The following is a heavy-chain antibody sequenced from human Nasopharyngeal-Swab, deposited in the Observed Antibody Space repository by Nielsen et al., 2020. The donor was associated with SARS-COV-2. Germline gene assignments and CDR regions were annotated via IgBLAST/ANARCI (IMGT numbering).Heavy chain of an antibody. CDR3: AREGTTVTTGFDY. Sequence: GESLKISCAASGFTFCSYSMNWVRTAPGKGLEWVSYISSSSSTLSYADSVKGRFIISRDTAKNSLYLQMNSLRDEDTAVYYCAREGTTVTTGFDYWGQGTLVTVSS. CDR1: GFTFCSYS. D-gene: IGHD4-17*01. CDR2: ISSSSSTL. V-gene: IGHV3-48*02. J-gene: IGHJ4*02.